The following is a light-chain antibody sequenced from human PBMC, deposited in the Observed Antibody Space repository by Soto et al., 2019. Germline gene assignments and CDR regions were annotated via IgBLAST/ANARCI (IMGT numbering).Light chain of an antibody. Sequence: EIVLTQSQGTLSLSPGERATLSCRASEFLSSSYLVWYQQKPGQAPRLLIYAASRRATGIPDRFSGSGSATEYTLTINTLVPEDFAVYYSHQQGTFGQGTKLEIK. CDR1: EFLSSSY. V-gene: IGKV3-20*01. J-gene: IGKJ2*01. CDR3: HQQGT. CDR2: AAS.